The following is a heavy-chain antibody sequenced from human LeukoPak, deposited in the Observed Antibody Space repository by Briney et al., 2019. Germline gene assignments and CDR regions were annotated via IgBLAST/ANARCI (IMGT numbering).Heavy chain of an antibody. J-gene: IGHJ4*02. CDR3: ARARGSSGWYTVDYFDY. CDR1: GFTFSSYS. D-gene: IGHD6-19*01. Sequence: PGGSLRLSCAASGFTFSSYSMNWVRQAPGNGLEWVSSISSSSSYIYYADSVKGRFTISRDNAKNSLYLQMNSLRAEDTAVYYCARARGSSGWYTVDYFDYWGQGTLVTVSS. V-gene: IGHV3-21*01. CDR2: ISSSSSYI.